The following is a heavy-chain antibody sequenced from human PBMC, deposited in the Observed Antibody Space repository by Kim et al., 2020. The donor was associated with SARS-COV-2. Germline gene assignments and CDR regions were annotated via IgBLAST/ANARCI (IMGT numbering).Heavy chain of an antibody. CDR3: AREVVEPQLVGYYYYGMDV. Sequence: SRVTISVDTSKNQFSLKLSSVTAADTAVYYCAREVVEPQLVGYYYYGMDVWGQGTTVTVSS. J-gene: IGHJ6*02. V-gene: IGHV4-39*07. D-gene: IGHD6-13*01.